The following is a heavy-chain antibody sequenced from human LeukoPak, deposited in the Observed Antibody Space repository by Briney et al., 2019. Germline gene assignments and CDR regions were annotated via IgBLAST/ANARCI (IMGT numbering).Heavy chain of an antibody. J-gene: IGHJ4*02. Sequence: GGSLRLSCAASGFTVSSNYMSWVRHAPGKGLEWVSVIYSGGSTYYADSVKGRFTISRDNSKNTLYLQMNSLRAEDTAVYYCARGGIAAAGPDYWGQGTLVTVSS. V-gene: IGHV3-53*01. CDR3: ARGGIAAAGPDY. CDR2: IYSGGST. D-gene: IGHD6-13*01. CDR1: GFTVSSNY.